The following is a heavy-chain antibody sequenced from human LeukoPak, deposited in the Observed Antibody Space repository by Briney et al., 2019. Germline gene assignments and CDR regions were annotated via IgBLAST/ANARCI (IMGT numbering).Heavy chain of an antibody. CDR1: GFTFSNNA. D-gene: IGHD2-15*01. V-gene: IGHV3-23*01. CDR2: ISGSASST. Sequence: GGSLRLSCTASGFTFSNNAMSWVRQVPGKGLEWVSVISGSASSTHYADSVKGRFTISRDNSKNTLYVQMNSLRAEDTATYCCAKESGAYGGNTGGNFDYWGQGTLVTVSS. CDR3: AKESGAYGGNTGGNFDY. J-gene: IGHJ4*02.